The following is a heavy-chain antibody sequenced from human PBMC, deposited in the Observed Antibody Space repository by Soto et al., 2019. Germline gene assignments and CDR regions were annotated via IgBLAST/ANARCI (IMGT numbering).Heavy chain of an antibody. CDR2: TSDSGGST. CDR1: GFTFSSYT. Sequence: EVQLLESGGGLVQPGGSLRLSCAASGFTFSSYTMSWVRQAPGKGLEWVSATSDSGGSTYYADSVKGRFTISRDNSKHTLFLQVNSLRAEDTAVYYCAKGLGDYYYMDVWGKGTTVTVSS. V-gene: IGHV3-23*01. CDR3: AKGLGDYYYMDV. J-gene: IGHJ6*03.